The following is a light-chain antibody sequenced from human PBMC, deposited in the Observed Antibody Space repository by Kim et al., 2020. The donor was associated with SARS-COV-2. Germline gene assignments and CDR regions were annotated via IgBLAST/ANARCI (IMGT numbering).Light chain of an antibody. CDR1: QSVGSG. CDR2: DAS. Sequence: IVMTQSPATLSVSSGERATLSCRASQSVGSGLAWYQQKPGQALRLLIFDASTRATGIPARFSGSGSGAEFTLTISSLQSEDFAVYYCQQHNKWPPTFGQGTRLEIK. V-gene: IGKV3-15*01. CDR3: QQHNKWPPT. J-gene: IGKJ5*01.